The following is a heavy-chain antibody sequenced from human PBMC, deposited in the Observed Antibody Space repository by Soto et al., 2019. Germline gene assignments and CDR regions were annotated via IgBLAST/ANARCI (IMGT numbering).Heavy chain of an antibody. V-gene: IGHV1-46*01. CDR2: INPSGDTT. J-gene: IGHJ4*02. CDR1: GYSFTTHY. CDR3: VRGHGSGGWYYFDY. Sequence: ASVKVSCKASGYSFTTHYMHWVRQAPGQGLEWLGIINPSGDTTSYAQKFQGRVTLTRDSSTNTLYMQVSSLRSEDTAVYYCVRGHGSGGWYYFDYWGQGTLVTVSS. D-gene: IGHD6-19*01.